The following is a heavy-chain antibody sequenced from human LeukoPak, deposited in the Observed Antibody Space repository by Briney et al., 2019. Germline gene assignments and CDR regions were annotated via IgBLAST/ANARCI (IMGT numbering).Heavy chain of an antibody. D-gene: IGHD3/OR15-3a*01. V-gene: IGHV4-39*01. CDR2: IYYTGNT. Sequence: WETLSLTCTVSGVSISSSYSYWGWIRQPPGMGLEWIGSIYYTGNTYYNASLKSQVSISIDTSKNQFSLKLTSVTAADTAVYYCARQTGSGLFILPGGQGTLVTVPS. CDR1: GVSISSSYSY. J-gene: IGHJ4*02. CDR3: ARQTGSGLFILP.